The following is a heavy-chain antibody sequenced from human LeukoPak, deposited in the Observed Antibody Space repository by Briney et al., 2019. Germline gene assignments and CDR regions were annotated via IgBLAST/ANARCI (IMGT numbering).Heavy chain of an antibody. V-gene: IGHV5-51*01. CDR2: IYPGDSDT. J-gene: IGHJ4*02. CDR1: GYSFTSYW. CDR3: AGPRIRGKLLFDY. Sequence: GEPLKISCKGSGYSFTSYWIGWVRQMPGKGLEWMGIIYPGDSDTRYSPSFQGQVTISADKSISTAYLQWSSLTASDTAMYYFAGPRIRGKLLFDYWGQGTLVTVSS. D-gene: IGHD1-26*01.